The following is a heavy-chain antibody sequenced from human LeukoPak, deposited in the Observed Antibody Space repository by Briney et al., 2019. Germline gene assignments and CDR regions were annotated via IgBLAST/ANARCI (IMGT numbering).Heavy chain of an antibody. CDR2: IYTGGTT. V-gene: IGHV3-53*01. D-gene: IGHD3-16*01. Sequence: GGSLRLSCAASGFTVSGTHMSWVRQAPGKGLEWVSAIYTGGTTYYSDSVEGRFTISRDKSKNTLYLQMDSLRVEDTAVYYCGRDQATSGGGLDSWGQGTLVTVSS. CDR1: GFTVSGTH. CDR3: GRDQATSGGGLDS. J-gene: IGHJ4*02.